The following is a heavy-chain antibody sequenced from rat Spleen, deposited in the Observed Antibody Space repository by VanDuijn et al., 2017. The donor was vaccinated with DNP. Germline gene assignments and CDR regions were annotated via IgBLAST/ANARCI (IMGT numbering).Heavy chain of an antibody. V-gene: IGHV3-1*01. J-gene: IGHJ2*01. Sequence: EVQLQESGPGLVKPSQSLSLTCSVTGYSISTSYWGWIRKFPGNKLEWIGHISYSGRTNYNPSLKRRISITRDTSRNQFFLQLNSVTTEDTATYYCARWYNYFDYWGQGVMVTVSS. CDR3: ARWYNYFDY. CDR2: ISYSGRT. CDR1: GYSISTSY. D-gene: IGHD1-5*01.